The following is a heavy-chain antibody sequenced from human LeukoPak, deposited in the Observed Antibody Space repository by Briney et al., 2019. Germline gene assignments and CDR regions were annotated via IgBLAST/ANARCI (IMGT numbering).Heavy chain of an antibody. CDR1: GGSISSYY. Sequence: KASETLSLTCTVSGGSISSYYWSWIRQPPGKGLEWIGYIYYSGSTNYNPSLKRRVTISVDTSKNQFSLKLSSVTAADTAVYYCASSSGYYSIDYWGQGTLVTVSS. CDR2: IYYSGST. V-gene: IGHV4-59*08. J-gene: IGHJ4*02. CDR3: ASSSGYYSIDY. D-gene: IGHD3-22*01.